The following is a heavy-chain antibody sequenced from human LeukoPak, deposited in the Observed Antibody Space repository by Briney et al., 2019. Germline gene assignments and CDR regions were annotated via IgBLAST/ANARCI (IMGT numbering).Heavy chain of an antibody. J-gene: IGHJ4*02. Sequence: SGTLSLTCTVSGGSISSGSYYWSWIRQPAGKGLEWIGRIYTTGRTIYNPSLKSQVTISINTSKNQFSLKLTSVTATDTAMYYCAREPLEFRFFDFWGQGALVTVSS. D-gene: IGHD1-1*01. CDR3: AREPLEFRFFDF. V-gene: IGHV4-61*02. CDR1: GGSISSGSYY. CDR2: IYTTGRT.